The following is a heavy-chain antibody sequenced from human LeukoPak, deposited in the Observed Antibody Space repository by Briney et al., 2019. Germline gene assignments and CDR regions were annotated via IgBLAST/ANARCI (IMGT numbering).Heavy chain of an antibody. CDR1: GFTFSSYA. CDR3: AKDPPPYCGGYCYSDY. D-gene: IGHD2-21*01. CDR2: ISGSGGST. J-gene: IGHJ4*02. V-gene: IGHV3-23*01. Sequence: GGSLRLSCAASGFTFSSYAMSWVRQAPGKGLEWVSAISGSGGSTYYADSVKGRFTISRDNSKNTLYLQMNSLRAEDTAVYYCAKDPPPYCGGYCYSDYWGQGTLVTVSS.